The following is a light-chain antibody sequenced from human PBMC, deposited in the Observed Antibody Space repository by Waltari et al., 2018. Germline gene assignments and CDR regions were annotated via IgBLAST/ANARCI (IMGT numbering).Light chain of an antibody. V-gene: IGLV2-8*01. Sequence: QSALTQPPSASGSPGQSVTISCTEPLSAVGGYNYVTCYQQYPAKATEPLVYVVRRRPPGVPDRFSGSKSGNTASLTVSGLQAEDEADYYCSSYAGITNWVFGGGTKLTVL. CDR3: SSYAGITNWV. CDR1: LSAVGGYNY. J-gene: IGLJ3*02. CDR2: VVR.